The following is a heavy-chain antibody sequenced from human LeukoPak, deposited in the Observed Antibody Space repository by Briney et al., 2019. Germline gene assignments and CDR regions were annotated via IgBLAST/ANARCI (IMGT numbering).Heavy chain of an antibody. CDR3: ARGWDYGDYVPQNWFDP. D-gene: IGHD4-17*01. V-gene: IGHV3-7*03. Sequence: PGGSLRLSCAASGFTFSSYWMSWVRQAPGKGLEWVANIKQDGSEKYYVDSVKGRFTISRDNAKNSLYLQMNSLRAEDTAVYYCARGWDYGDYVPQNWFDPWGQGTLVTVSS. CDR1: GFTFSSYW. CDR2: IKQDGSEK. J-gene: IGHJ5*02.